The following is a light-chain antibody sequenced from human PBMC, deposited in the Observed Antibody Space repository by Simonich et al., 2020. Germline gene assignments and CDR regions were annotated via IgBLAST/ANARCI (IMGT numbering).Light chain of an antibody. J-gene: IGKJ1*01. CDR3: QQYYSTPWT. CDR2: WAS. Sequence: DIVMTQSPDSLAVSLGERATINCKSSQSVLYSPNNKNYLAWYQQKTGQPTKLLIYWASTRESGVPDRISGSGSGTDFTLTISSLQAEDVAVYYCQQYYSTPWTFGHGTKVEIK. CDR1: QSVLYSPNNKNY. V-gene: IGKV4-1*01.